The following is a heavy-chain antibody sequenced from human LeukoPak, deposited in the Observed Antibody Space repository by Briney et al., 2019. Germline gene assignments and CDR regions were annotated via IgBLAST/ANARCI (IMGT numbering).Heavy chain of an antibody. CDR3: ARHGTISSESYFDY. CDR2: SQNSGRT. D-gene: IGHD1-14*01. CDR1: GVSVSSYY. J-gene: IGHJ4*02. Sequence: SETLSLTCSVSGVSVSSYYWSWLRESPGKGLEWIGYSQNSGRTNYNPSLKSRVTGFVDTSNNQVSLRLSSVTAADTAVYSCARHGTISSESYFDYWGQGALVTVSS. V-gene: IGHV4-59*08.